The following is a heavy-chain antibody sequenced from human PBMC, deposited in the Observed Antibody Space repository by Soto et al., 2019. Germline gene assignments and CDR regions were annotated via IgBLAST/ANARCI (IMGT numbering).Heavy chain of an antibody. D-gene: IGHD6-6*01. CDR2: MSYDGSNE. Sequence: VHLVESGGGVVQPGRSLRLSCAASGFTFSNFGMHWVRQAPGKGLEWVAVMSYDGSNEYYGDSVKGRFTISRDSSKNTLFLQINSLRAEDTAVYYCAKGRHGSSYSAADYWGQGTLVTVSS. CDR3: AKGRHGSSYSAADY. CDR1: GFTFSNFG. V-gene: IGHV3-30*18. J-gene: IGHJ4*02.